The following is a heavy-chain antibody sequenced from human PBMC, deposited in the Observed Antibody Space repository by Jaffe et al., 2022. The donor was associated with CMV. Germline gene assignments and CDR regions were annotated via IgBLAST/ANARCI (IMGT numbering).Heavy chain of an antibody. J-gene: IGHJ4*02. CDR2: INPSGGST. V-gene: IGHV1-46*01. CDR1: GYTFTSYY. Sequence: QVQLVQSGAEVKKPGASVKVSCKASGYTFTSYYMHWVRQAPGQGLEWMGIINPSGGSTSYAQKFQGRVTMTRDTSTSTVYMELSSLRSEDTAVYYCARAGEVHCGGDCSYLDYWGQGTLVTVSS. CDR3: ARAGEVHCGGDCSYLDY. D-gene: IGHD2-21*02.